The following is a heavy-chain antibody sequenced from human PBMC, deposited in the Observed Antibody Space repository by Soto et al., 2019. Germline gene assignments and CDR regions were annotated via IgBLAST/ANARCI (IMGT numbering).Heavy chain of an antibody. V-gene: IGHV1-69*13. Sequence: PVKASWKACGGAFSSYSISWVRQATGQGLEWMGGIIPIFGTANYAQKFQGRVTITADESTSTAYMELSSLRSEDTAVYYCARDRDILTGYYGSRRWFDPWGQGTLVTVSS. CDR3: ARDRDILTGYYGSRRWFDP. CDR1: GGAFSSYS. D-gene: IGHD3-9*01. CDR2: IIPIFGTA. J-gene: IGHJ5*02.